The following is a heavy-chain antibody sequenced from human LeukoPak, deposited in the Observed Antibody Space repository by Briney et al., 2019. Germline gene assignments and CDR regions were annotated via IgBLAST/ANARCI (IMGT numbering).Heavy chain of an antibody. V-gene: IGHV4-59*01. CDR3: AKLYGGSSSWYFDS. CDR1: GGSISNYY. Sequence: PSETLSLTCTVSGGSISNYYWSWIRQPPGKGLEWIGYIYYSGNTNFNPSLKSRVTISVDTSKNQFSLKLSSVTAADTAVYYCAKLYGGSSSWYFDSWGQGTLVTVSS. CDR2: IYYSGNT. J-gene: IGHJ4*02. D-gene: IGHD6-13*01.